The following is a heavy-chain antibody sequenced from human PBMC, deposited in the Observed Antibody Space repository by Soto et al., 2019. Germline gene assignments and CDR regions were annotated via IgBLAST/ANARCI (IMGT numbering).Heavy chain of an antibody. V-gene: IGHV4-30-2*01. D-gene: IGHD3-22*01. CDR2: IYHSGST. CDR1: GGSISSGGYS. CDR3: AGSGYCGMDV. J-gene: IGHJ6*02. Sequence: PSETLSLTCAVSGGSISSGGYSWSWIRQPPGRGLEWIGYIYHSGSTYYNPSLKSRVTISVDRSKNQFSLKLSSVTAADTAVYYCAGSGYCGMDVWGQGTTVTVSS.